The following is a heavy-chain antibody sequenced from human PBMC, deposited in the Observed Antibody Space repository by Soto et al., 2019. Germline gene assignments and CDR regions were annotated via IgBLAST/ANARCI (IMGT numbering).Heavy chain of an antibody. CDR2: IIPLFRTP. Sequence: QVQLVQSGAEMKEPGSSVKVSCKTSGGTFSSSAISWLRQAPGQGLEWMGGIIPLFRTPDYEKKFQGRVTIAADESTSTAYMELSSMRSEDTAIYYCARDNDRLQLGGNYYYILDVWGEGTTITVSS. V-gene: IGHV1-69*12. CDR3: ARDNDRLQLGGNYYYILDV. D-gene: IGHD4-4*01. CDR1: GGTFSSSA. J-gene: IGHJ6*04.